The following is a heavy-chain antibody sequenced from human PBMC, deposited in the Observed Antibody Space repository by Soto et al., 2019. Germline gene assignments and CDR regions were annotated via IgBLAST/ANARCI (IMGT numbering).Heavy chain of an antibody. Sequence: QVQLVESGGGVVQPGRSLRLSCAASGFTFSSYGMHWVGQAPGKGLEWVAVIWYDGSNKYYADSVKGRFTISRDNSKNTLYLQMNSLRAEDTAVYYCARDPYSSGWYGWFDPWGQGTLVTVSS. CDR1: GFTFSSYG. CDR2: IWYDGSNK. J-gene: IGHJ5*02. CDR3: ARDPYSSGWYGWFDP. V-gene: IGHV3-33*01. D-gene: IGHD6-19*01.